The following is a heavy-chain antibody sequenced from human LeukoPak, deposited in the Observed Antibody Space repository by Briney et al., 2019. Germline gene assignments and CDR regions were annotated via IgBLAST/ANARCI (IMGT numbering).Heavy chain of an antibody. Sequence: ASVKVSCKASGYTFTSYGISLVRQAPGQGLEWMGWISAYNGNTNYAQKLQGRVTMTTDTSTSTAYMELRSLRSDDTAVYYCARVSTCGGDCYYNWFDPWGQGTLVTVSS. D-gene: IGHD2-21*02. CDR2: ISAYNGNT. V-gene: IGHV1-18*01. J-gene: IGHJ5*02. CDR1: GYTFTSYG. CDR3: ARVSTCGGDCYYNWFDP.